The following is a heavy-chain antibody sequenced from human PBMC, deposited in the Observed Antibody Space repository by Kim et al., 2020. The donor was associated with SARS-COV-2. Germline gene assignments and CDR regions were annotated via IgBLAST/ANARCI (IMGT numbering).Heavy chain of an antibody. CDR3: AKDLPVESVWFGDPAPY. CDR1: GFTFSSYA. CDR2: ISGSGGST. D-gene: IGHD3-10*01. Sequence: GGSLRLSCAASGFTFSSYAMSWVRQAPGKGLEWVSAISGSGGSTYYADSVKGRFTISRDNSKNTLYLQMNSLRAEDTAVYYCAKDLPVESVWFGDPAPYWGQGTLVTVSS. J-gene: IGHJ4*02. V-gene: IGHV3-23*01.